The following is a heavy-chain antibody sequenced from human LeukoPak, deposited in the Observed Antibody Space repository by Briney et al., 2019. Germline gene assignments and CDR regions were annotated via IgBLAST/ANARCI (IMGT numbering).Heavy chain of an antibody. CDR1: GFTFNSAW. J-gene: IGHJ4*02. D-gene: IGHD2-8*01. V-gene: IGHV3-15*07. CDR2: IKTNTDGGTT. CDR3: TRTLKGGYFDY. Sequence: GGSLRLSCAASGFTFNSAWVNWVRQAPGMGLEWVGRIKTNTDGGTTDYAAPMKGRFAISRDDSENTLYLQMNSLKTEDTAVYYCTRTLKGGYFDYWGQGTLVTVSS.